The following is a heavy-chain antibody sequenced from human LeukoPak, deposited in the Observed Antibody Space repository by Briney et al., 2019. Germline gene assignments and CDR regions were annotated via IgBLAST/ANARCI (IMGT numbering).Heavy chain of an antibody. CDR3: ARNSGWYAVDA. J-gene: IGHJ6*02. V-gene: IGHV4-61*08. CDR1: GGSVNTAGSF. CDR2: ISYSGNT. D-gene: IGHD6-19*01. Sequence: PSETLSLTCTVSGGSVNTAGSFWSWIRQPPGKGLEWIVYISYSGNTNYNPSLKSRVTMSLDTSKNQFSLKLSSVTAADTAVYYCARNSGWYAVDAWGQGTTVTVSS.